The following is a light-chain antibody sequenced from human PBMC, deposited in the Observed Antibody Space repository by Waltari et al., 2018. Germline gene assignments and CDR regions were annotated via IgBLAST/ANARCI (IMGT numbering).Light chain of an antibody. Sequence: QSTLTQPASVSGSLGQSITISCIGTSGDVGNYNLVSWYQQHPGKAPKFMIYGVNKRPCGVSNRVSGSKSGNTASLTISGLQGEDEAIYFCSSYAAYNTVIFGGGTKVTVL. J-gene: IGLJ2*01. CDR2: GVN. CDR3: SSYAAYNTVI. CDR1: SGDVGNYNL. V-gene: IGLV2-23*02.